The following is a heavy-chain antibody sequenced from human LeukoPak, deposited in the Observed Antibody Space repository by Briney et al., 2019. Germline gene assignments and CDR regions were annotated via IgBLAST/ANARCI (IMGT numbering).Heavy chain of an antibody. V-gene: IGHV4-34*01. CDR3: ASGPPPGIKWLLGFNY. CDR1: GGSFSGYY. D-gene: IGHD3-22*01. Sequence: SETLSLTCAVYGGSFSGYYWSWIRQPPGKGLEWIGEINHSGSTNYNPSLKRRVTISVDTSKNQFSLKLSSVTAADTAVYYCASGPPPGIKWLLGFNYWGQGPLVPVSS. J-gene: IGHJ4*02. CDR2: INHSGST.